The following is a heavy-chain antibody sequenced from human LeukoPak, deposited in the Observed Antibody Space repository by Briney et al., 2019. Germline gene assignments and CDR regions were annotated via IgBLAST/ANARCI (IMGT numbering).Heavy chain of an antibody. Sequence: GRSLRLSCAASGFSVSGNYISWVRQARGQGLEWVSVTYGGGSTYYADSVKGRFTISRDNSKNTLFLQMNSLRAEDTAVYYCARGGRDAFDIWGQGTMVTVSS. J-gene: IGHJ3*02. V-gene: IGHV3-53*01. CDR2: TYGGGST. CDR3: ARGGRDAFDI. CDR1: GFSVSGNY.